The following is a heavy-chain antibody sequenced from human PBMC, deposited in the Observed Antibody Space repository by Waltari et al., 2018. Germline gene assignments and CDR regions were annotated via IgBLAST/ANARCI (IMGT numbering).Heavy chain of an antibody. CDR1: GGSISSSSYY. CDR3: ARLFGDYADPPDY. V-gene: IGHV4-39*01. J-gene: IGHJ4*02. CDR2: IYYSGST. D-gene: IGHD4-17*01. Sequence: QLQLQESGPGLVKPSETLSLTCTVSGGSISSSSYYWGWIRQPPGKGLAWIGSIYYSGSTYYNPSLKSRVTISVDTSKNQFSLKLSSVTAADTAVYYCARLFGDYADPPDYWGQGTLVTVSS.